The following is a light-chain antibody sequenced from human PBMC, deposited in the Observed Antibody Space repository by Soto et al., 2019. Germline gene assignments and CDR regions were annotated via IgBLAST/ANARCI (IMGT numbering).Light chain of an antibody. Sequence: QSALTQPPSASGSPGQSVTISCTGTSSDVGAYNYVSWYQQHPGKAPKLMIYDVNKRPSGVPDRFSGSKSGNTASLTVSGLQAEDEADYYCSSYVGSNNFVFGGGTKLTVL. CDR3: SSYVGSNNFV. CDR1: SSDVGAYNY. J-gene: IGLJ2*01. CDR2: DVN. V-gene: IGLV2-8*01.